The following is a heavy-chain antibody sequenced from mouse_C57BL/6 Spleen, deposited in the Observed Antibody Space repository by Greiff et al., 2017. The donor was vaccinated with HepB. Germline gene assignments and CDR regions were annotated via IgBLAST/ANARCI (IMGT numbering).Heavy chain of an antibody. CDR3: AIGPYDGYYGFAY. V-gene: IGHV3-6*01. J-gene: IGHJ3*01. CDR1: GYSITSGYY. D-gene: IGHD2-3*01. CDR2: ISYDGSN. Sequence: EVKLEESGPGLVKPSQSLSLTCSVTGYSITSGYYWNWIRQFPGNKLEWMGYISYDGSNNYNPSLKNRISITRDTSKNQFFLKLNSVTTEDTATYYCAIGPYDGYYGFAYWGQGTLVTVSA.